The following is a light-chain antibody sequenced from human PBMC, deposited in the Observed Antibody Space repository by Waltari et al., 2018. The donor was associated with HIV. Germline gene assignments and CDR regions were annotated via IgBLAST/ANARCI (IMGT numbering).Light chain of an antibody. Sequence: SYVLTQPPSVSLAPGKTARITCGGNNIGSTSVHWSQQKPGQAPVLVIYYDSDRPSGIPERFSGSNSGNTATLTISRVEAGDEADYYCQVWDSSSDHPYVFGTGTKVTVL. CDR2: YDS. CDR1: NIGSTS. J-gene: IGLJ1*01. CDR3: QVWDSSSDHPYV. V-gene: IGLV3-21*04.